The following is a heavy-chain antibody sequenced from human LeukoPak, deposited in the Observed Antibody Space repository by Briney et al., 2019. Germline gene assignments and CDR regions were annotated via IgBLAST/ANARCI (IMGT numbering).Heavy chain of an antibody. CDR2: MKQDGSEI. D-gene: IGHD1-7*01. Sequence: GGSLRLSCAASGFTFSNYAMSWVRQAPGKGLEWVANMKQDGSEIHYVDSVKGRFTISRDNAKNSLYLQMNSLRAEDTAVYYCARGLITGTWDYWGQGTLVTVSS. CDR1: GFTFSNYA. V-gene: IGHV3-7*01. CDR3: ARGLITGTWDY. J-gene: IGHJ4*02.